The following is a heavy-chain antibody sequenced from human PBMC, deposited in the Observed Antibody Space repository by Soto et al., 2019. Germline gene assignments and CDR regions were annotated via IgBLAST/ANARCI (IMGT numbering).Heavy chain of an antibody. CDR2: IYYSGST. D-gene: IGHD1-7*01. V-gene: IGHV4-31*03. Sequence: SETLSLTCTVSGGSISSGGYYWSWIRQHPGKGLEWIGYIYYSGSTYYNPSLKSRVTISVDTSKNQFSLKLSSVTAADTAVYYCARDLVTGTTGAMDVWGQGTTVTVCS. J-gene: IGHJ6*02. CDR1: GGSISSGGYY. CDR3: ARDLVTGTTGAMDV.